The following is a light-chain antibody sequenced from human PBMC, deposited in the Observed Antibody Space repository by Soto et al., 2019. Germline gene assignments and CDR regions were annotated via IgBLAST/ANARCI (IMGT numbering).Light chain of an antibody. Sequence: EIVLTQSPGTLSLSPGERATLSCRASQSVSSTYLAWYQQKPGQAPRLLIYGASSRATGIPDRFSGSGSGTDFTLTISRLEPEEFAVYQHYGSSVLTFGGGTKVAIK. CDR1: QSVSSTY. V-gene: IGKV3-20*01. CDR2: GAS. J-gene: IGKJ4*01. CDR3: QHYGSSVLT.